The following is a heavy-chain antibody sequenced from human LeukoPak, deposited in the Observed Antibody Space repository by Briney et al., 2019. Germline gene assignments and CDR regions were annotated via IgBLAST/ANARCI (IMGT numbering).Heavy chain of an antibody. V-gene: IGHV4-61*02. D-gene: IGHD6-13*01. CDR2: IYTSGST. J-gene: IGHJ5*02. CDR3: ARDFSSSSLFDP. Sequence: PSQTLSLTCTVSGGSISSGSYYWSWIRQPAGKGLEWIGRIYTSGSTNYNPSLKSRVTISVDRSKNQFSLKLSSVTAADTAVYYCARDFSSSSLFDPWGQGTLVTVSS. CDR1: GGSISSGSYY.